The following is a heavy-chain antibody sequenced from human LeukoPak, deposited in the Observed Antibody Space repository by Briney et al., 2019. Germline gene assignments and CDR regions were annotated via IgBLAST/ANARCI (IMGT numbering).Heavy chain of an antibody. Sequence: GGSLRLSCAASGFTFSSYGMHWVRQAPGKGLEWVAFIRYDGSNKYYADSVKGRFTISRDNSKNTLYLQMNSLRAEDTAVYYCAKGGRYSSSWDPFDYWGQGTLVTVSS. D-gene: IGHD6-13*01. CDR1: GFTFSSYG. J-gene: IGHJ4*02. CDR2: IRYDGSNK. V-gene: IGHV3-30*02. CDR3: AKGGRYSSSWDPFDY.